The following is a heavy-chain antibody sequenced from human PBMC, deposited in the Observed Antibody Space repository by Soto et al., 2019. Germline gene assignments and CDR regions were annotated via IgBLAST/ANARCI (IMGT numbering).Heavy chain of an antibody. D-gene: IGHD6-6*01. CDR3: AREGPYSSSSGFDY. Sequence: ASVKVSCKASGYTFTSYGISWVRQAPGQGLEWMGWISAYSGNTNYAQKLQGRVTMTTDTSTSTAYMELRSLRSDDTAVYYCAREGPYSSSSGFDYWGQGTLVPVSS. CDR2: ISAYSGNT. J-gene: IGHJ4*02. V-gene: IGHV1-18*01. CDR1: GYTFTSYG.